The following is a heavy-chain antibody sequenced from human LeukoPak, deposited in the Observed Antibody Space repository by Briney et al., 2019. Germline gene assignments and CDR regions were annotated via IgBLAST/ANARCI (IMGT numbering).Heavy chain of an antibody. D-gene: IGHD3-10*01. CDR2: INHSGGT. V-gene: IGHV4-34*01. J-gene: IGHJ5*02. CDR1: GGYLSGYY. Sequence: SETLSLTCAVYGGYLSGYYWSWIRQTPGKGLEWIGEINHSGGTNYNPSLKSRVTISVDTSKNQFALKLSSVTAADTAVYYCARVLSWFDPWGQGTLVTVSS. CDR3: ARVLSWFDP.